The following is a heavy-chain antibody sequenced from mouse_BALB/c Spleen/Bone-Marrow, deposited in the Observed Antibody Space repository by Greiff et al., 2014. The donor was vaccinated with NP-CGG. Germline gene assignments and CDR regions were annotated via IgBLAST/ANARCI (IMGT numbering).Heavy chain of an antibody. V-gene: IGHV1S81*02. CDR1: GYTFTSYF. CDR2: INPRNGGT. Sequence: QVPLKESGAELVKPGASVKLSCKASGYTFTSYFMYWGEQRPGQGLEWIGEINPRNGGTNFNEKLKSKATLTVDKSSSTAYMQLSSLTSEDSAVYYCTRREYYRYDRAMDYWGQGTSVTVSS. J-gene: IGHJ4*01. CDR3: TRREYYRYDRAMDY. D-gene: IGHD2-14*01.